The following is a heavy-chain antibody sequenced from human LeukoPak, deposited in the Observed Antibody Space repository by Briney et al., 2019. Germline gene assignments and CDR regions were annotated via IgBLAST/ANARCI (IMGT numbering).Heavy chain of an antibody. J-gene: IGHJ3*02. V-gene: IGHV3-74*03. Sequence: GGSLRLSCAASGFTFSSCWMHWVRHAPGKGLVWVSRINSDGSSTTYADSVKGRFAISRDNAKNTLFLQMNSLSPEDTAVYYCARDRSIEDAFDIWGQGTMVTVSS. CDR3: ARDRSIEDAFDI. D-gene: IGHD3-3*02. CDR1: GFTFSSCW. CDR2: INSDGSST.